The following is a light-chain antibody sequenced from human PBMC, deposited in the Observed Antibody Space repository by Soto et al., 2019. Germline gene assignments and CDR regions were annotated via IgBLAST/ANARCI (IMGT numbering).Light chain of an antibody. J-gene: IGKJ1*01. CDR2: GAS. CDR3: QQYNNWPQT. V-gene: IGKV3-15*01. CDR1: QTINNN. Sequence: VMTQAPATLSVSPGERATLSFRASQTINNNVAWYQLKDGQVPRLLIYGASTRAADVPARFSGGGSGTEFTLTISSLQSEDFAEYHCQQYNNWPQTFGQGTKVDI.